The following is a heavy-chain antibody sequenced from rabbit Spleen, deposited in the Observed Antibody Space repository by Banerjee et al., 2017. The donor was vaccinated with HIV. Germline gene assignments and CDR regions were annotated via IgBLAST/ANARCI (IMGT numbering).Heavy chain of an antibody. CDR3: ARDLTSAIGWNFNL. Sequence: QSLEESGGGLVKPGASLTLTCKASGFSFNSGYDMCWVRQAPGKGLEWIACSYAGSSGSTYSAIWAKGRFTISKTSSTTVTLQMTSLTAADTARYFCARDLTSAIGWNFNLWGPGTLVTV. CDR2: SYAGSSGST. V-gene: IGHV1S40*01. D-gene: IGHD1-1*01. CDR1: GFSFNSGYD. J-gene: IGHJ4*01.